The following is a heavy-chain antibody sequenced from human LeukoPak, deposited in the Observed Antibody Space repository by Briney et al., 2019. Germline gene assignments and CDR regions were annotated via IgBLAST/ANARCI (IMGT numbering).Heavy chain of an antibody. J-gene: IGHJ6*02. Sequence: GGSLRLSCAVSGFTFSSYGIHWVRQAPGKGLEWVAVISYDGSNKYYADSVKGRFTISRDNAKNSLYLEMKSLRPEDTALYYCARDLGSLPAAIGYSYYGLDVWGQGTTVTVSS. CDR1: GFTFSSYG. V-gene: IGHV3-30*03. CDR3: ARDLGSLPAAIGYSYYGLDV. D-gene: IGHD2-2*01. CDR2: ISYDGSNK.